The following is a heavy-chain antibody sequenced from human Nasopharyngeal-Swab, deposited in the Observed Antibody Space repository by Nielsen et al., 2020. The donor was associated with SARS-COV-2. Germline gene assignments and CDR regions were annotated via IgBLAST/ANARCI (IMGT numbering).Heavy chain of an antibody. V-gene: IGHV3-7*01. Sequence: GGSLRLSCAASGLTFSSYWMSWVRQAPGKGLEWVAHIKQSGSGQYYVDSVKGRFTISRDNAKNSLSLQMNSLRAEDTAVYYCARYCSTTSCPRGFDYWGQGTLVTVSS. CDR3: ARYCSTTSCPRGFDY. CDR2: IKQSGSGQ. J-gene: IGHJ4*02. D-gene: IGHD2-2*01. CDR1: GLTFSSYW.